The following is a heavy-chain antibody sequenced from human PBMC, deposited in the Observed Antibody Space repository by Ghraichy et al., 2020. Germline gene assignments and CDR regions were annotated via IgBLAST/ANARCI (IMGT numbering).Heavy chain of an antibody. J-gene: IGHJ4*02. CDR2: IYDRGST. D-gene: IGHD2-15*01. CDR3: ARDPLGRGY. CDR1: GGSISSDY. V-gene: IGHV4-59*01. Sequence: SETLSLTCTVSGGSISSDYWSWIRQPPGKGLEWIGYIYDRGSTNYNPSLKRRVTISLDTSKNQFSLKLSSVTAADTAVYYCARDPLGRGYWGQGTLVTVSS.